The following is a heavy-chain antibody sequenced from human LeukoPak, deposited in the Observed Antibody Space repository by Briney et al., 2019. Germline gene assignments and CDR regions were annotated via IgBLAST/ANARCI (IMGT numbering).Heavy chain of an antibody. D-gene: IGHD3-22*01. J-gene: IGHJ5*02. CDR3: ARVRYYYDSSGYYNWFDP. Sequence: SETLSLTCTVSGGSISSYYWSWIRQPAGKGLEWIGRIYTSGSTNYNPSLKSRVTMSVDTSKNQFSLKLGSVTAADTAVYYCARVRYYYDSSGYYNWFDPWGQGTLVTVSS. CDR2: IYTSGST. V-gene: IGHV4-4*07. CDR1: GGSISSYY.